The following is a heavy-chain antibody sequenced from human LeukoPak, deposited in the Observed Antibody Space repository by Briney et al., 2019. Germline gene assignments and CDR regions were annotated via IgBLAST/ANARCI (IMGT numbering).Heavy chain of an antibody. J-gene: IGHJ4*02. D-gene: IGHD3-10*01. CDR3: ARATYYYGSDFDY. V-gene: IGHV1-2*02. Sequence: ASVKVSCKASGYTFTGYCMHWVRQAPGQGLEWMGWINPNSGGTNYAQKFQGRVTMTRDTSISTAYMELSRLRSDDTAVYYCARATYYYGSDFDYWGQGTLVTVSS. CDR2: INPNSGGT. CDR1: GYTFTGYC.